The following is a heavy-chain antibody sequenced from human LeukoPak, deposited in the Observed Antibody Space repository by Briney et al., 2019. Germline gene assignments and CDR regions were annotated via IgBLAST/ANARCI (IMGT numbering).Heavy chain of an antibody. Sequence: PGGSLRLSCAASGFTFSNYAMTWVRQGPGRGLEWVSTVSGRGTNTYYADSVKGRFTISRDNSRNTVFLQMKSLRADDTAIYYCAKKGRWGYYYMDVWGKGTTVTVSS. D-gene: IGHD7-27*01. CDR3: AKKGRWGYYYMDV. CDR2: VSGRGTNT. CDR1: GFTFSNYA. J-gene: IGHJ6*03. V-gene: IGHV3-23*01.